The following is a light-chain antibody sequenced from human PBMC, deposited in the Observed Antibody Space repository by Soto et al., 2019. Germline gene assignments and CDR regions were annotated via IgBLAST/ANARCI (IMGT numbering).Light chain of an antibody. V-gene: IGKV1-9*01. CDR1: QGISSY. CDR2: AAS. Sequence: DIQLTQSPSFLSASVGDRVTITCRASQGISSYLAWYQQKPGKAPKLLIYAASTLPSGVPSRFSGSGSGTEFTLTISSLQPEDVATYYCQQLNSYPLTFGGGTKVEIK. CDR3: QQLNSYPLT. J-gene: IGKJ4*01.